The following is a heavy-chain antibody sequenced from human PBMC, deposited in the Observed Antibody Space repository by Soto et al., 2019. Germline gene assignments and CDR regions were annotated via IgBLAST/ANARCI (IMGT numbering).Heavy chain of an antibody. J-gene: IGHJ3*02. D-gene: IGHD1-26*01. CDR2: IYYSGST. CDR1: GGSISSYY. Sequence: QVQLQESGPGLVKPSETLSLTCTVSGGSISSYYWSWIRQPPGKGLEWIGYIYYSGSTNYNPSLKSRVTISVDTSKNQFSLKLSSVTAADTAVYYCARGELLSAFDIWGQGTMLTVSS. CDR3: ARGELLSAFDI. V-gene: IGHV4-59*01.